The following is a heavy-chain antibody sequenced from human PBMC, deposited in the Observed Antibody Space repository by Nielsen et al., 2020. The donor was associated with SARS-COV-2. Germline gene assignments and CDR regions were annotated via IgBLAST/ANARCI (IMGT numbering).Heavy chain of an antibody. D-gene: IGHD2-2*01. Sequence: WLRQPPGQGLEWVGRIKSKTDGGTTDYAAPVKGRFTISRDNAKNSLYLQMNSLRAEDTALYHCARGGCSSTSCYFGGYAFDIWGQGTMVTVSS. CDR2: IKSKTDGGTT. CDR3: ARGGCSSTSCYFGGYAFDI. V-gene: IGHV3-15*05. J-gene: IGHJ3*02.